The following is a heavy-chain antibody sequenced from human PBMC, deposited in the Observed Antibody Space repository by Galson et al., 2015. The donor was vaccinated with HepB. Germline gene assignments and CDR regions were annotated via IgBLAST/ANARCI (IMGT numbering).Heavy chain of an antibody. V-gene: IGHV3-33*01. CDR1: GFTFSNYG. J-gene: IGHJ4*02. CDR3: ARDSTGARGFDY. D-gene: IGHD2-8*02. CDR2: MWSGGRNK. Sequence: SLRLSCAVSGFTFSNYGMHWVRQAPDKGLEWVAAMWSGGRNKSQADSLRGRFTISRDDSKNTLYLQINSLRADDTAIYYCARDSTGARGFDYWGQGTLVTVSS.